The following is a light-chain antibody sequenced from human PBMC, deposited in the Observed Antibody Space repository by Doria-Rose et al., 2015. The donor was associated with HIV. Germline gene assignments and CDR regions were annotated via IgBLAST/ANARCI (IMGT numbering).Light chain of an antibody. CDR3: MQTILLPFT. CDR2: EVS. Sequence: MTQSPLSLSVTPGQPASISCRSSQSLVNSDGKTYLYWYLQKPGQSPQLLIYEVSNRFSGVPDRFGGSGSGTDFTLKISRVEPEDFGVYYCMQTILLPFTFGPGTTVDIK. J-gene: IGKJ3*01. CDR1: QSLVNSDGKTY. V-gene: IGKV2D-29*02.